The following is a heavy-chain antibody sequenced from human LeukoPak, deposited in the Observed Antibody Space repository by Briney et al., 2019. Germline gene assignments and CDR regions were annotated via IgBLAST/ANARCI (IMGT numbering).Heavy chain of an antibody. CDR2: ISAYNGNT. Sequence: ASVKVSCKASGYTFTSYGISWVRQAPGQGLEWMGWISAYNGNTNYAQKLQGRVTMTTDTSTSTAYMELRSLRSDDTAVYYCARDQAFSSSWPDAFDIWGQGTMVTVSS. CDR3: ARDQAFSSSWPDAFDI. J-gene: IGHJ3*02. V-gene: IGHV1-18*01. D-gene: IGHD6-13*01. CDR1: GYTFTSYG.